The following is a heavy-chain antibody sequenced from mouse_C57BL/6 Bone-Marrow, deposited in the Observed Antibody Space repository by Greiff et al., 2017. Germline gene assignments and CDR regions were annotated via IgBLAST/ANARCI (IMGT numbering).Heavy chain of an antibody. CDR1: GYTFTSYW. Sequence: QVQLQQPGAELVMPGASVKLSCKASGYTFTSYWMHWVKQRPGQGLEWIGEIDPSDSYTNYNQKFKGKSTLTVDKSSSTAYMQLSSLTSEDSAAYYCAGENYYGSSYDWYFDVWGTGTTVTVSS. CDR2: IDPSDSYT. CDR3: AGENYYGSSYDWYFDV. J-gene: IGHJ1*03. V-gene: IGHV1-69*01. D-gene: IGHD1-1*01.